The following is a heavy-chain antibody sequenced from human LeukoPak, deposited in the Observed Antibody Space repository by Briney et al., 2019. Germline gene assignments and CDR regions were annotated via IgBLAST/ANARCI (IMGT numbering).Heavy chain of an antibody. V-gene: IGHV3-9*01. Sequence: SLRLSCAASGFTFDDYAMHWVRQAPGKGLEWVSGISGNGGSIGYADSVKGRFTISRDNANNSLYLQMNSLRSEDTALYFCAKGVSGSYLRSWSFDIWGQGTVVTVSS. CDR1: GFTFDDYA. J-gene: IGHJ3*02. D-gene: IGHD1-26*01. CDR2: ISGNGGSI. CDR3: AKGVSGSYLRSWSFDI.